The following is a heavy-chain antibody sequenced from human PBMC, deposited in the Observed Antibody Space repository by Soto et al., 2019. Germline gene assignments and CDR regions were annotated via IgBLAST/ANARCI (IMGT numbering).Heavy chain of an antibody. D-gene: IGHD3-3*01. Sequence: GGSLRLSCAASGFTFDDYAMHWVRQVPGKGLEWVSGISWNSGSIGYADSVKGRFTISRDNAKNSLYLQMNSLRAEDTALYYCAKDLGRFLEWVRDPYSHYNGMDVWGQGTTVTVSS. CDR2: ISWNSGSI. CDR3: AKDLGRFLEWVRDPYSHYNGMDV. J-gene: IGHJ6*02. CDR1: GFTFDDYA. V-gene: IGHV3-9*01.